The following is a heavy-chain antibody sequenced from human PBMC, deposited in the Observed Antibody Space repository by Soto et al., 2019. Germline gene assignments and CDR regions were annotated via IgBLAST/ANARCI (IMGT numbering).Heavy chain of an antibody. CDR3: ARGAVFGVVINYYYGMDV. J-gene: IGHJ6*02. Sequence: EVQLVESGGGLVKPGGSLRLSCSASGFTFSSYSMNWVRQAPGKGLEWVSSISSSSSYIYYADSVKGRFTISRDNAKHSLYLQMNSLGAEDTAVYYCARGAVFGVVINYYYGMDVWGQGTTVTVSS. CDR1: GFTFSSYS. V-gene: IGHV3-21*01. D-gene: IGHD3-3*01. CDR2: ISSSSSYI.